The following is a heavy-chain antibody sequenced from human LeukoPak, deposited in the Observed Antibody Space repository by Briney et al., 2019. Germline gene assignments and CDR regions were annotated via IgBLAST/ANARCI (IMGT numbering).Heavy chain of an antibody. Sequence: ASLKVSCKASGYTFTSYGISWVRQAPGQRLEGMGWISAYNGNTNYARKLQGRVTITTDTSTSTAYMELRRLRSDDTAVYYCARVEETDSSSWYRGAYYFDYWGQGTLVTVSP. J-gene: IGHJ4*02. CDR3: ARVEETDSSSWYRGAYYFDY. V-gene: IGHV1-18*01. D-gene: IGHD6-13*01. CDR1: GYTFTSYG. CDR2: ISAYNGNT.